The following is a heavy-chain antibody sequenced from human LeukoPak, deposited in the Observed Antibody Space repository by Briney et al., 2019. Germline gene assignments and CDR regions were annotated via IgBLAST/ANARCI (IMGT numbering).Heavy chain of an antibody. CDR2: ISGSGGST. CDR3: AKAAGYSGYEKLDY. D-gene: IGHD5-12*01. V-gene: IGHV3-23*01. CDR1: GFTFSSYA. Sequence: GGSLRLSCAASGFTFSSYAMSWVRQAPGKGLEWVSAISGSGGSTYYADSVKGRFTISRDNTKNTLYLQMNSLRAEDTAVYYCAKAAGYSGYEKLDYWGQGTLVTVSS. J-gene: IGHJ4*02.